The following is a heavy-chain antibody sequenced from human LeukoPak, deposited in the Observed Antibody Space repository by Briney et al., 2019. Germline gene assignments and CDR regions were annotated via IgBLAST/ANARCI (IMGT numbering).Heavy chain of an antibody. D-gene: IGHD2-2*02. J-gene: IGHJ4*02. Sequence: TGGSLRLSCAASGFTFSSYDMDWVRQAPGKGLEWVAVISHDGRHKYYADSLKGRFTISRDNSKNTLYLQMNSLRAEDTAIYYCAQDIRAEAYWGQGTLVTVSS. CDR2: ISHDGRHK. CDR3: AQDIRAEAY. CDR1: GFTFSSYD. V-gene: IGHV3-30*18.